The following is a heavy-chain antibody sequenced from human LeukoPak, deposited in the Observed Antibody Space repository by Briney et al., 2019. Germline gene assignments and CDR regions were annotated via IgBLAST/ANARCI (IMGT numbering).Heavy chain of an antibody. CDR1: GFTFSGYW. J-gene: IGHJ4*02. Sequence: PGGSLRLSCAASGFTFSGYWMSWVRQAPGKGLEWVANIKQDGSEKYYVDSVKGRFTISRDNAKNSLYLQMNSLRAEDTAVYYCARESMTTIDYWGQGTLVTVSS. CDR3: ARESMTTIDY. CDR2: IKQDGSEK. V-gene: IGHV3-7*01. D-gene: IGHD4-11*01.